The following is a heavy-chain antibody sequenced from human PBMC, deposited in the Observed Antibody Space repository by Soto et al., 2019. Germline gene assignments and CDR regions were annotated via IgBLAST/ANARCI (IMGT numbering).Heavy chain of an antibody. CDR1: GFTFSGSA. Sequence: PRGSLRLSCPAPGFTFSGSAMHWVRQASGKGLELVGRIRSKANSDATACAASVKDSFTIAKDDSKSAAYLQMNSLKTEXTAVHCCNRPLGDGWFDPWGQVTRFTVSS. J-gene: IGHJ5*02. V-gene: IGHV3-73*01. CDR2: IRSKANSDAT. CDR3: NRPLGDGWFDP. D-gene: IGHD3-10*01.